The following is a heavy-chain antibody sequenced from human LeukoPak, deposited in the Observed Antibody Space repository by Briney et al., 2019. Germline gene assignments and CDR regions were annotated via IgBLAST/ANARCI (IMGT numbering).Heavy chain of an antibody. V-gene: IGHV1-18*01. CDR3: ARDGGYDFWGSGYYRFDY. D-gene: IGHD3-22*01. Sequence: ASVKVSCKASGYTFTSYGISWVRQAPGQGLEWMGWISAYNGNTNYAQKLQGRVTMTTDTSTSTAYMELRSLRPDDTAVYYCARDGGYDFWGSGYYRFDYWGQGTLVTVSS. CDR2: ISAYNGNT. CDR1: GYTFTSYG. J-gene: IGHJ4*02.